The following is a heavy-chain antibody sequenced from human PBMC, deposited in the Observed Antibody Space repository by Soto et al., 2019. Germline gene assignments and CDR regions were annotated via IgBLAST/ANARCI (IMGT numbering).Heavy chain of an antibody. CDR3: ARSLYDFWSGYYSLDY. CDR2: INPNSGGT. V-gene: IGHV1-2*04. Sequence: QVPLVQSGAEVKKPGASVKVSCKASGYTFTGYYMHWVRQAPGQGLEWMGWINPNSGGTNYAQKFQGWVTMTRDTSISTAYMELSRLRSDDTAVYYCARSLYDFWSGYYSLDYWGQGTLVTVSS. J-gene: IGHJ4*02. D-gene: IGHD3-3*01. CDR1: GYTFTGYY.